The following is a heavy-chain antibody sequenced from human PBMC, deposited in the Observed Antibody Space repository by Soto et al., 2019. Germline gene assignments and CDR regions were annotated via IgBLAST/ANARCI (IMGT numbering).Heavy chain of an antibody. V-gene: IGHV3-30*18. CDR1: GFTFSSYG. J-gene: IGHJ4*02. D-gene: IGHD5-18*01. CDR3: AKQITYSYGTNRYFDY. CDR2: ISYDGSNK. Sequence: GGSLRLSCAASGFTFSSYGMHWVRQAPGKGLEWVAVISYDGSNKYYADSVKGRFTISRDNSKNTLYLQMNSLRAEDTAVYYCAKQITYSYGTNRYFDYWGQGTLVTVSS.